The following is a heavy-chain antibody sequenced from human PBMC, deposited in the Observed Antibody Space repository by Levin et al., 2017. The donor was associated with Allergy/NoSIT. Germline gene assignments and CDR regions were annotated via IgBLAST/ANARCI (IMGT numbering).Heavy chain of an antibody. J-gene: IGHJ3*01. V-gene: IGHV3-21*01. Sequence: GESLKISCVASGFSFKNYGMNWVRQAPGKGLEWVSSVSYSGDYIYYADSVKGRFTISRDNAKDSLSLQMNSLRIEDTAVYYCAREGAYNGGAFDFWGQGTMVTVAS. D-gene: IGHD5-24*01. CDR2: VSYSGDYI. CDR1: GFSFKNYG. CDR3: AREGAYNGGAFDF.